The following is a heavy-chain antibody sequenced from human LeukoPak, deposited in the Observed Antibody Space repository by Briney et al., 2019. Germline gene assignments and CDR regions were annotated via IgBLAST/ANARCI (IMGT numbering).Heavy chain of an antibody. CDR3: ARGTCIAAAGNYYFDY. CDR1: GEPFSGYY. J-gene: IGHJ4*02. D-gene: IGHD6-13*01. CDR2: INHSGSP. Sequence: SETLSLTCGVYGEPFSGYYWSWIRQPPGKPLEWIGEINHSGSPNLNPPLKSRVNKLVDTSKNQFSLKLSSVTAADTAVYYCARGTCIAAAGNYYFDYWGQGTLVTVSS. V-gene: IGHV4-34*01.